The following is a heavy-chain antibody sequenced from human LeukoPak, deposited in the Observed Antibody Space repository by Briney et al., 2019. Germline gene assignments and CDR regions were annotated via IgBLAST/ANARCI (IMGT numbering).Heavy chain of an antibody. CDR2: INPTGGST. CDR3: AREDCEDWAFDY. D-gene: IGHD3/OR15-3a*01. CDR1: GYTFTSYY. V-gene: IGHV1-46*01. Sequence: ASVKVSCKASGYTFTSYYIHWVRQAPGQGLEWMGIINPTGGSTRYAQKFQGRVTMTRDTSTSAVNMELSSLRSEDTAVYYCAREDCEDWAFDYWGQGTPVTVSS. J-gene: IGHJ4*02.